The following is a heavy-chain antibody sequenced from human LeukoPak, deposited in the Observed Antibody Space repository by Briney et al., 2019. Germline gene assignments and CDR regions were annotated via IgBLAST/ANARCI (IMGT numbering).Heavy chain of an antibody. CDR2: IDWDDDK. Sequence: ESGPALVKPTQTLTLTCTFSGFSLSSSGMCVSWIRQPPGKALEWLARIDWDDDKYYSTSLETRLTISKDTSKNQVVLTMTNMDPVDTATYYCARTKVAATPLDAVDIWGQGTMVTVSS. J-gene: IGHJ3*02. CDR1: GFSLSSSGMC. D-gene: IGHD2-15*01. V-gene: IGHV2-70*11. CDR3: ARTKVAATPLDAVDI.